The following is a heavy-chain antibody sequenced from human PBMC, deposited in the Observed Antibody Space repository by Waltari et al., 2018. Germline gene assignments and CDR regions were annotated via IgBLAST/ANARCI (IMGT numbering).Heavy chain of an antibody. Sequence: EVQLVESGGGLVQPGESLRLACAASGFTLSSYWIGCVRQAPGKGTEFVANIKEDGSEKNYVDSVKGRFIISRDNAKNSVYLQMNSLRVEDTAVYYCAREARSPTNWGQGTLVTASS. CDR3: AREARSPTN. D-gene: IGHD6-6*01. CDR1: GFTLSSYW. V-gene: IGHV3-7*03. J-gene: IGHJ4*02. CDR2: IKEDGSEK.